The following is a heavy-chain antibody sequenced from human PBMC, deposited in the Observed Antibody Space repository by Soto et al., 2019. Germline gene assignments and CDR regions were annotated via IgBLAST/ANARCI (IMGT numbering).Heavy chain of an antibody. CDR2: MNPNRGNT. J-gene: IGHJ4*02. V-gene: IGHV1-8*01. Sequence: ASVKVSCKASGYTFTSYDINWVRQATGQGLEWMGWMNPNRGNTGYVQKFQGRVTMTRNTSISTAYMELSSLRSEDTAVYYCAIGYYYGSGSSPDYCGQRTLVTVSS. D-gene: IGHD3-10*01. CDR1: GYTFTSYD. CDR3: AIGYYYGSGSSPDY.